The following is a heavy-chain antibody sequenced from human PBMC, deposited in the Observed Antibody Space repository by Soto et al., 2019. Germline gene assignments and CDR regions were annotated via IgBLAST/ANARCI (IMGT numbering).Heavy chain of an antibody. CDR1: GFTFRSYG. CDR3: ANGKDGVSYYYGMDV. CDR2: ISYDGREI. V-gene: IGHV3-30*18. J-gene: IGHJ6*02. Sequence: QVQLVESGGGVVEPGRSLRLSCAASGFTFRSYGIHWVRQAPGKGLEWVAVISYDGREIHYVDSVTGRFTISRDNSKDTRYLQMNSLRGEDSAVYFCANGKDGVSYYYGMDVWGPGTTVAVSS. D-gene: IGHD3-10*01.